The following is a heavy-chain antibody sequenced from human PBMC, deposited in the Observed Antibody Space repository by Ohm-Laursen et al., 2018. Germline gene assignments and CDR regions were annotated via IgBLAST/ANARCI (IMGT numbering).Heavy chain of an antibody. Sequence: SVKVSCKASGYTFTSYGISWVRQAPGQGLEWMGWISAYNGNTNYAQKLQGRVTMTTDTSTSTAYMELRSLRSDDTAVYYCARLEGRYFDWLLENYYGMDVWGQGTTVTVSS. CDR1: GYTFTSYG. V-gene: IGHV1-18*01. CDR3: ARLEGRYFDWLLENYYGMDV. CDR2: ISAYNGNT. J-gene: IGHJ6*02. D-gene: IGHD3-9*01.